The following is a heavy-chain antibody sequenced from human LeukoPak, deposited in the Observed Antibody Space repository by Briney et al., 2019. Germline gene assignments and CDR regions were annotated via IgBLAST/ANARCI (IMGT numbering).Heavy chain of an antibody. CDR3: ARQKGSSWYYWIDP. J-gene: IGHJ5*02. Sequence: SETLSLTCTVSGGSITTYYWSWIRQPPGKGLEWIGYIYYSGSTNYNPSLKSRVTISVDTSKNQFSLKLSSVTAADTAVYYCARQKGSSWYYWIDPWGQGALVTVSS. CDR1: GGSITTYY. D-gene: IGHD6-13*01. CDR2: IYYSGST. V-gene: IGHV4-59*08.